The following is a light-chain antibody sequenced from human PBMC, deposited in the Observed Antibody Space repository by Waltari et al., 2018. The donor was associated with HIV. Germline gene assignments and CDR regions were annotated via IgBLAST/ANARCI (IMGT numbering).Light chain of an antibody. CDR2: GAS. CDR1: QSASSY. Sequence: EIVLTQSPATLSLSPGERATLSCRASQSASSYLAWYQQKPGQAPRLRIYGASRRATGIPARFSGSGSGTDFTLTISSLEPGDFGVYYCHQRSNWPITFGQGTRLEIK. J-gene: IGKJ5*01. V-gene: IGKV3-11*01. CDR3: HQRSNWPIT.